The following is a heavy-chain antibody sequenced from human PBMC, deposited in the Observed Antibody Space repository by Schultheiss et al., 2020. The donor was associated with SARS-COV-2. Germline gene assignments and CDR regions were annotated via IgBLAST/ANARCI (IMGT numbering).Heavy chain of an antibody. Sequence: KISCKASGGTFSSYAISWVRQAPGQGLEWMGGIIPIFGTANYAQKFQGRVTMTEDTSTDTAYMELRSLRSDDTAVYYCARKVPIIRRTTGTGGNWFDPWGQGTLVTVSS. CDR3: ARKVPIIRRTTGTGGNWFDP. CDR2: IIPIFGTA. D-gene: IGHD1-1*01. V-gene: IGHV1-69*06. J-gene: IGHJ5*02. CDR1: GGTFSSYA.